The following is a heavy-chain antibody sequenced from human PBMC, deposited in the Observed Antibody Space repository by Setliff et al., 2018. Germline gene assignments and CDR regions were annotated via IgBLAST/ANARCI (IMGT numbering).Heavy chain of an antibody. CDR1: GGSFSDYY. D-gene: IGHD3-3*01. CDR3: RYWSGYYNNDY. Sequence: PSETLSLTCTVYGGSFSDYYWGWIRQPPGKGLEWIAEINHSGSTNYNPSLKSRLTISVDASTNQFSLKLYSVTAADTAVYYCRYWSGYYNNDYWGQGTLVTVSS. CDR2: INHSGST. J-gene: IGHJ4*02. V-gene: IGHV4-34*01.